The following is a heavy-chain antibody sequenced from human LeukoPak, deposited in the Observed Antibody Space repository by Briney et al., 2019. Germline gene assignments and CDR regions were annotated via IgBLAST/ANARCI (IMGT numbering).Heavy chain of an antibody. CDR3: AGRATGYSSGYVY. J-gene: IGHJ4*02. CDR1: GITFSNYA. CDR2: ISGSAHKI. D-gene: IGHD5-18*01. V-gene: IGHV3-23*01. Sequence: ESGGSLRLSCVASGITFSNYAVSWVRQAPEKGLDWVSVISGSAHKIRYADSVKGRFTISRDNSENIVYLQMNNLRAEDTAVYYCAGRATGYSSGYVYWGQGTLVTVSS.